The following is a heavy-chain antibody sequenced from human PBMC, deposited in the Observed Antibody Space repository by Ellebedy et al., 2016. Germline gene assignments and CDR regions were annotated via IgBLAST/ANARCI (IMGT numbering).Heavy chain of an antibody. V-gene: IGHV1-8*01. CDR1: RYTFTSYD. D-gene: IGHD3-22*01. CDR3: ARVEYYYDSNWFDP. CDR2: MNPNSGNT. Sequence: ASVKVSXKASRYTFTSYDINWVRQATGQGLEWMGWMNPNSGNTGYAQKFQGRVTMTRNTSISTAYMELSSLRSEDTAVYYCARVEYYYDSNWFDPWGQGTLVTVSS. J-gene: IGHJ5*02.